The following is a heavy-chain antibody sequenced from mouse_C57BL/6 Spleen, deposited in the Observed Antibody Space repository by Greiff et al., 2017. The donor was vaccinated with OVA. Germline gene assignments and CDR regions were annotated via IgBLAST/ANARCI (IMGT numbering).Heavy chain of an antibody. V-gene: IGHV1-50*01. CDR2: IDPSDSYT. CDR3: AYYSNPAWFAY. J-gene: IGHJ3*01. D-gene: IGHD2-5*01. CDR1: GYTFTSYW. Sequence: QVHVKQPGAELVKPGASVKLSCKASGYTFTSYWMQWVKQRPGQGLEWIGEIDPSDSYTNYNQKFKGKATLTVDTSSSTAYMQLSSLTSEDSAVYYCAYYSNPAWFAYWGQGTLVTVSA.